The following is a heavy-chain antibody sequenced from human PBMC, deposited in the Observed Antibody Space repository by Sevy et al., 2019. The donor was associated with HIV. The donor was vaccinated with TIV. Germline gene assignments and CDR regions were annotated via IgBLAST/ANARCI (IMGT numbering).Heavy chain of an antibody. CDR2: ISGSGGST. Sequence: GGSLRLSCAASGFTFSSYAMSWVRKAPGKGLEWVSAISGSGGSTYYADSVKGRFTISRDNSKNTLYLQMNSLRAEDTAVYYCAKFGDYSRDFDYWGQGTLVTVSS. D-gene: IGHD3-10*01. J-gene: IGHJ4*02. CDR3: AKFGDYSRDFDY. CDR1: GFTFSSYA. V-gene: IGHV3-23*01.